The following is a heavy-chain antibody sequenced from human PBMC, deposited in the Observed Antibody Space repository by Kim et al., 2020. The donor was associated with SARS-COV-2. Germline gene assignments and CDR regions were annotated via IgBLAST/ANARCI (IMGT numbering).Heavy chain of an antibody. J-gene: IGHJ3*02. CDR1: GGTFSSYA. D-gene: IGHD2-15*01. CDR2: IIPIFGTA. CDR3: AGLGYCSGGSCYGDAFDI. V-gene: IGHV1-69*13. Sequence: SVKVSCKASGGTFSSYAISWVRQAPGQGLEWMGGIIPIFGTANYAQKFQGRVTITADESTSTAYMELSSLRSEDTAVYYCAGLGYCSGGSCYGDAFDIWGQGTMVTVSS.